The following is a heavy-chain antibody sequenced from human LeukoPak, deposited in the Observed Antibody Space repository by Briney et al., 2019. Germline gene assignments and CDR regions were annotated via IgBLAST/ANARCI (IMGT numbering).Heavy chain of an antibody. CDR1: GYTFADYA. V-gene: IGHV3-43*02. J-gene: IGHJ4*02. CDR3: AKDNMYGSYYGGGFDY. Sequence: GGSLRLSCAASGYTFADYAMHWVRQAPGKGLGWVFLISGDGGSTYYADSVKGRFTISRDNSKNSLYLQMNSLRTEDTALYYCAKDNMYGSYYGGGFDYWGQGTLVTVSS. CDR2: ISGDGGST. D-gene: IGHD1-26*01.